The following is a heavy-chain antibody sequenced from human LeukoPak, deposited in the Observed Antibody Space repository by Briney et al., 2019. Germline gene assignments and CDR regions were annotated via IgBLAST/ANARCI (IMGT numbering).Heavy chain of an antibody. CDR2: IYYSGYT. Sequence: SETLSLTCAVYGGSLSDYYWSWIRQPPGKGLEWIGCIYYSGYTNYKSSLKSRVTISVDTSKNQFSLKLSSVTAADKAVYYCARDSGPWGVFDPWGQGTLVTVSS. CDR3: ARDSGPWGVFDP. CDR1: GGSLSDYY. J-gene: IGHJ5*02. D-gene: IGHD3-10*01. V-gene: IGHV4-59*01.